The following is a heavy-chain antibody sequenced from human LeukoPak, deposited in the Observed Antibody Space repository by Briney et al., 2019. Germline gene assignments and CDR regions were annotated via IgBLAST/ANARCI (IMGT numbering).Heavy chain of an antibody. CDR1: GSTLGTYS. CDR2: ISGSRSDI. J-gene: IGHJ1*01. Sequence: GGSLRLSCAVSGSTLGTYSMSWVRQAPGKGLEWVSSISGSRSDIYYADSVKGRFTISSDNAKNSLYLQMNSLRAEDTAVYYCARGPGIAVAPLQHWGQGTLVTVSS. CDR3: ARGPGIAVAPLQH. D-gene: IGHD6-19*01. V-gene: IGHV3-21*01.